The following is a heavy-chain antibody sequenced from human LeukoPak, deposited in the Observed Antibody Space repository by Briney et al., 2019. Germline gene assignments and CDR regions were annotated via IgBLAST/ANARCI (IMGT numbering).Heavy chain of an antibody. D-gene: IGHD5-18*01. Sequence: ASVKVSCKASGYTFTSYYMHWVRQAPGQGLEWMGIINPSGGSTRYAQKFQGRVTMTRDTSTSTVYMELSSLRSEDTAVYYCARVDTAMNNYYYYGMDVWGQGTTVTVSS. CDR3: ARVDTAMNNYYYYGMDV. CDR1: GYTFTSYY. J-gene: IGHJ6*02. V-gene: IGHV1-46*01. CDR2: INPSGGST.